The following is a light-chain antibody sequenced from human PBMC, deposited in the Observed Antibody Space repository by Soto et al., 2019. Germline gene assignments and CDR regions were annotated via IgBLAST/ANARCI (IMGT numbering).Light chain of an antibody. CDR1: RSDSTW. V-gene: IGKV1-6*01. CDR3: LQDYNYPIT. CDR2: AAS. J-gene: IGKJ5*01. Sequence: IQMNQFPSTLSASVGDTVTITCRASRSDSTWLAWYQQKPGKAPKLLIYAASSLQSGVPSRFSGSGSGTDFTLTISSLQPEDFATYYCLQDYNYPITFGQGTRLEIK.